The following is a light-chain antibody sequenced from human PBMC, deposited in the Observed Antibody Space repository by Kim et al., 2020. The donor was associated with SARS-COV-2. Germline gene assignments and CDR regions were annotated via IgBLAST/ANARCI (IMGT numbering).Light chain of an antibody. CDR1: SGSIASNY. CDR2: GDD. Sequence: GKTVTISCPRSSGSIASNYVQWYQQRPGSSPTTVIYGDDQRPSGVPDRFSGSIDSSANSASLTISSLKTEDEADYYCQSYDNYNQVFGGGTQLTVL. J-gene: IGLJ3*02. CDR3: QSYDNYNQV. V-gene: IGLV6-57*01.